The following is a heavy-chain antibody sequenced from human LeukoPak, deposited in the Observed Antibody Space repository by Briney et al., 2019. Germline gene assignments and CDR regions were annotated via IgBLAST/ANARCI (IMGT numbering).Heavy chain of an antibody. V-gene: IGHV3-53*01. CDR3: ARGIGY. CDR1: GFTAISNY. D-gene: IGHD2/OR15-2a*01. CDR2: IYSGGST. Sequence: GGSLILSCAASGFTAISNYMSWVRQAPGKRLEWVSVIYSGGSTYYADSVKGRFTISRDNSKNTLYLQMNSLRAEDTAVYYCARGIGYWGQGTLVTVSS. J-gene: IGHJ4*02.